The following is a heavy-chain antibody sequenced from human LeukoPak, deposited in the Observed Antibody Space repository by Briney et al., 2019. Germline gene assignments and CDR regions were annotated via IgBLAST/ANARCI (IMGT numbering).Heavy chain of an antibody. D-gene: IGHD5-24*01. Sequence: PGGSLRLSCAASGFTFSSYAMSWVRQAPGKGLEWVSAISGSGGSTYYADSVKGRFTISRDNSKNTPYLQMNSLRAEDTAVYYCAKDLRGYNFGAFDYWGQGTLVTVSS. CDR3: AKDLRGYNFGAFDY. CDR2: ISGSGGST. V-gene: IGHV3-23*01. CDR1: GFTFSSYA. J-gene: IGHJ4*02.